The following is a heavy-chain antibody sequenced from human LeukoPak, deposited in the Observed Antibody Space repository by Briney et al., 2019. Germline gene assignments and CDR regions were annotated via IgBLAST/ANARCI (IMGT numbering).Heavy chain of an antibody. CDR2: YYNSGST. J-gene: IGHJ4*02. D-gene: IGHD6-13*01. CDR3: ARDRIAAAAFDY. Sequence: SEPLSLTCTVSGGSISSSRDYWGRIRQPPGKGLEWIESYYNSGSTYYNPSLKSRVTISVDTSKNQFSLKLSSVTAADTAVYYCARDRIAAAAFDYWGQGTLVTVSS. V-gene: IGHV4-39*07. CDR1: GGSISSSRDY.